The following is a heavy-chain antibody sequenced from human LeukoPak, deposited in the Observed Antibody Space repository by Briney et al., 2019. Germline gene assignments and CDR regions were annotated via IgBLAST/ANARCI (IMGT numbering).Heavy chain of an antibody. CDR1: GFTFSSYW. V-gene: IGHV3-74*01. Sequence: GGSLRLSCAASGFTFSSYWMHWIRQAPGKGLVWVSRIHSDGIGTSYADSVRGRFTISRDNAKNTLYLQMNSLRAEDTAVYYCARDQGSSDYWGQGTLVTVSS. CDR2: IHSDGIGT. CDR3: ARDQGSSDY. J-gene: IGHJ4*02.